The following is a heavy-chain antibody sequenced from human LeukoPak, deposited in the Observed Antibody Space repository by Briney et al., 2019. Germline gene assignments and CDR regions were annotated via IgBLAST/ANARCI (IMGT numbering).Heavy chain of an antibody. J-gene: IGHJ4*02. CDR3: ARDLCTDGYNFNY. Sequence: PGGSLRLSCAASGFTFSSYSMNWVRQAPGKGLEWVSYISSKGSSIYYADSLKGRFTISRDNAKNSLYLQMNSLRAEDTAVYYCARDLCTDGYNFNYWGQGTLVTVSS. V-gene: IGHV3-48*01. CDR1: GFTFSSYS. D-gene: IGHD5-24*01. CDR2: ISSKGSSI.